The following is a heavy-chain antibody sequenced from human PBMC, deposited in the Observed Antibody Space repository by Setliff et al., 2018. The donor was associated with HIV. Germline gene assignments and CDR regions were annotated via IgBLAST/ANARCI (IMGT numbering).Heavy chain of an antibody. V-gene: IGHV4-34*01. CDR3: ARPSAGGGYNYWYFDL. CDR1: GGSFSGYF. CDR2: INHDGIT. J-gene: IGHJ2*01. Sequence: SETLSLTCAVYGGSFSGYFWSWIRQPPGKGLEWIGEINHDGITNYNPSLKSRVTVSVDTSKNQFSLKLSSVTAADTAVYYCARPSAGGGYNYWYFDLWGRGTLVTVSS. D-gene: IGHD5-12*01.